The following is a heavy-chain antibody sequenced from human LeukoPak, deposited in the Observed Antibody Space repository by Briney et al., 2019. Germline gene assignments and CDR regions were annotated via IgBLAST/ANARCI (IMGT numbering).Heavy chain of an antibody. CDR2: AGTATDT. Sequence: PGGSLRLSCAASGFTFSNFAMSWFRQAPGRGLEWVSAAGTATDTSYADSVKGRITISRDNSKNTLYLQMNSLRAEDTAVYYCAKVLYGSGSYLPLDYWGQGTLVTVSS. V-gene: IGHV3-23*01. CDR3: AKVLYGSGSYLPLDY. J-gene: IGHJ4*02. D-gene: IGHD3-10*01. CDR1: GFTFSNFA.